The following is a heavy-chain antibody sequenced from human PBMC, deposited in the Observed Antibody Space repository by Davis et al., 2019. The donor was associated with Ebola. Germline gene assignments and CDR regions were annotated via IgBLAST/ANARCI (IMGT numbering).Heavy chain of an antibody. CDR2: GTSADT. J-gene: IGHJ3*02. CDR1: GFIFSTYV. Sequence: GESLKISCSASGFIFSTYVMSWVRQAPGKGLEWVSTYGTSADTYYADSVKGRFTIPRDNSKNTLYLQMNGLRVEDTAIYYCAKDTSNIWFDIWGQGTNVTVSS. D-gene: IGHD1-26*01. V-gene: IGHV3-23*01. CDR3: AKDTSNIWFDI.